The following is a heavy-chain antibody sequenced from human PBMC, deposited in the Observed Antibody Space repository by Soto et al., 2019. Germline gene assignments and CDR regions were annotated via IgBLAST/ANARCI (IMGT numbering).Heavy chain of an antibody. D-gene: IGHD3-10*01. J-gene: IGHJ3*02. Sequence: QVQQQLWGARLLKPSETLSLTCAEYGRSMSGYNWSWLRRSPVRGLEWIGEIGPTGDTNYGPSFMSRVTVSVDTSKYELSLRLTQVTAADTATYLCARNGVGFGFDIWGLGTMVSVS. V-gene: IGHV4-34*02. CDR2: IGPTGDT. CDR3: ARNGVGFGFDI. CDR1: GRSMSGYN.